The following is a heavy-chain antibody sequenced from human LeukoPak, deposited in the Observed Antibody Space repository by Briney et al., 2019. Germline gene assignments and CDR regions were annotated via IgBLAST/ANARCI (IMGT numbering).Heavy chain of an antibody. D-gene: IGHD3-3*01. CDR2: INHSGGST. CDR3: AREGKGGGYYDFWSGYTYGMDV. CDR1: GYTFTSYY. J-gene: IGHJ6*02. V-gene: IGHV1-46*01. Sequence: ASVKVSCKASGYTFTSYYMHWVRHAPGQGRESMGIINHSGGSTSYAQTFQGRVTMTRDTSTSTVYMELSSLRSEDTAVYYCAREGKGGGYYDFWSGYTYGMDVWGQGTTVTVSS.